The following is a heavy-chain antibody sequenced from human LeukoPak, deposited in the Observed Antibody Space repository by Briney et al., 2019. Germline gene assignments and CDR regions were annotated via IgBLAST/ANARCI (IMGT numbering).Heavy chain of an antibody. J-gene: IGHJ6*03. CDR1: RYTFTSYY. CDR3: ARNYDSSGYMLRYYYMDV. CDR2: YNPSGGST. Sequence: ASATDSCMAPRYTFTSYYMHWVRQAPQPRLEWMGIYNPSGGSTSYAQKFQGRVTMTRDTSTSTVYMELRSLRSEDTAVYYCARNYDSSGYMLRYYYMDVWGKGTTVTVSS. D-gene: IGHD3-22*01. V-gene: IGHV1-46*01.